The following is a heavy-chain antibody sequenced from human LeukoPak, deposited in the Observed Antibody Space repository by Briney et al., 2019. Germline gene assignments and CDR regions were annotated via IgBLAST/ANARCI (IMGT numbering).Heavy chain of an antibody. V-gene: IGHV4-4*07. Sequence: SETLSLTCTVSGGSISSYYWSWIRHPAGKGLEWLGRIYTSGSTNYNPSLKSRVTMSVDTSKNQFSLKLSSVTAADTAVYYCARDLEGQLANWFDPWGQGTLVTVSS. CDR1: GGSISSYY. J-gene: IGHJ5*02. CDR3: ARDLEGQLANWFDP. CDR2: IYTSGST. D-gene: IGHD6-6*01.